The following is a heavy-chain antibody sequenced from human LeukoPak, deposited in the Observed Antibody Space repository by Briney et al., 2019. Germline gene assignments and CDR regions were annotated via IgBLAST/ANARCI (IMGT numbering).Heavy chain of an antibody. CDR2: ISSSSSVI. Sequence: GGSLRLSCSASGFTFSNHHMTWVRQAPGKGLEWVSYISSSSSVIYYAESVKGRFIISRDNVRNSLFLQMNSLRVDDTAVYYCARDMGITGADDSWGQGTLVTVSS. CDR3: ARDMGITGADDS. CDR1: GFTFSNHH. V-gene: IGHV3-48*01. J-gene: IGHJ4*02. D-gene: IGHD6-13*01.